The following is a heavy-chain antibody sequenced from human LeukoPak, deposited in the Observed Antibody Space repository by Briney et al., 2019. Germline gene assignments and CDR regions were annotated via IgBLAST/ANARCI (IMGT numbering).Heavy chain of an antibody. CDR1: GGTFITYA. D-gene: IGHD2-8*01. Sequence: VASVKVSCKASGGTFITYAISWVRQAPGQGLEWMGGSIPIFGTIDYAQKFQGRVTITTDESTSTAYMELRSLRSEDTAVYYCARGFCTTGVCTRIWGQGTLVTVPS. CDR3: ARGFCTTGVCTRI. J-gene: IGHJ4*02. CDR2: SIPIFGTI. V-gene: IGHV1-69*05.